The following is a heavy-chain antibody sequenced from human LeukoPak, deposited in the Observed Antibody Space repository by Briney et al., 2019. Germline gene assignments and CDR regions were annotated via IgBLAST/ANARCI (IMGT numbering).Heavy chain of an antibody. J-gene: IGHJ4*02. Sequence: GGSLRLSCAASGFTFSSYAMHWVRQAPGKGLEWVAVISYDGSNKYYADSVKGRFTISRDNSKNTLYLQMNSLRAEDTAVYYCAKDWGHRRSRVYWGQGTLVTVSS. V-gene: IGHV3-30-3*01. CDR1: GFTFSSYA. CDR3: AKDWGHRRSRVY. D-gene: IGHD3-16*01. CDR2: ISYDGSNK.